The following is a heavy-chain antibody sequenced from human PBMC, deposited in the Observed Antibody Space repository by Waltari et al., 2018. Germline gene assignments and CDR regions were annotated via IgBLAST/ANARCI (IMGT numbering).Heavy chain of an antibody. CDR3: ARVRKQWELLVTSSGYSAMDV. Sequence: QVQLVQSGAEVKKPGSSVKVSCKASGGTLRSYVISWVRQAPGQGLEWMGGIIPMYGKTNYAQKFQGRVTITADEATSTCYMELSSLRVEDTATYYCARVRKQWELLVTSSGYSAMDVWGQGTTVTVSS. CDR2: IIPMYGKT. CDR1: GGTLRSYV. V-gene: IGHV1-69*01. D-gene: IGHD1-26*01. J-gene: IGHJ6*02.